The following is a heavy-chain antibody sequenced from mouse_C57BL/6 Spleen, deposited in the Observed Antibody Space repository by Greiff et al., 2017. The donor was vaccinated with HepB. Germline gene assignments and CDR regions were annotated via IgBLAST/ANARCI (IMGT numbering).Heavy chain of an antibody. CDR3: ARSYRDWFAY. V-gene: IGHV1-72*01. J-gene: IGHJ3*01. Sequence: VQLQQSGAELVKPGASVKLSCKASGYTFTSYWMHWVKQRPGRGLEWIGRIDPNSGGTKYNEKFKSKATLTVDKPSSTAYMQISSLTSEDSAVYYCARSYRDWFAYWGQGTRVTVSA. CDR1: GYTFTSYW. CDR2: IDPNSGGT.